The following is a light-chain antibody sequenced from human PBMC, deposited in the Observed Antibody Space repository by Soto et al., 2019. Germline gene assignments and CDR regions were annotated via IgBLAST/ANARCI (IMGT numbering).Light chain of an antibody. CDR1: SSDVGGYNY. J-gene: IGLJ1*01. CDR3: SSYTSISTHV. CDR2: AVS. V-gene: IGLV2-14*01. Sequence: QSALTQPASVSGSPGQSITISCTGTSSDVGGYNYVSWYQQYPGKAPKLMISAVSNRPSGVSIRFSGSKSGNTASLTISGLQAEDEADYYCSSYTSISTHVFGTGTKLTGL.